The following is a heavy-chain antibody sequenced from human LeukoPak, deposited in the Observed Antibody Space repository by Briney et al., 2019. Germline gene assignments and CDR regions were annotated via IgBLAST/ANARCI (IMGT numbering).Heavy chain of an antibody. CDR3: ARDTVVSGYYIRAPGPSGYFQH. J-gene: IGHJ1*01. V-gene: IGHV3-23*01. CDR1: GFTFNKYG. Sequence: GGSLRLSCAASGFTFNKYGMTWVRQAPGKGLEWVSAISGSGGSTYYADSVKGRFTISRDNSKNTLYLQMNSLRAEDTAVYYCARDTVVSGYYIRAPGPSGYFQHWGQGTLVTVSS. CDR2: ISGSGGST. D-gene: IGHD3-3*01.